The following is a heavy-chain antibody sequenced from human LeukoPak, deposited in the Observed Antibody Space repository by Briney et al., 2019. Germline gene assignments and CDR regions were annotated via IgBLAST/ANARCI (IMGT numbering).Heavy chain of an antibody. CDR2: IYYSGST. CDR1: GGSICSYY. D-gene: IGHD6-19*01. Sequence: SETLSLTCSVSGGSICSYYWSWIRQPPGKGLEWIGHIYYSGSTNYNPSLKSRVTISIDTSKNQFSLKLSSVTAADTAVYYCARQGLLGWFDPWGQGTLVTVSS. J-gene: IGHJ5*02. CDR3: ARQGLLGWFDP. V-gene: IGHV4-59*08.